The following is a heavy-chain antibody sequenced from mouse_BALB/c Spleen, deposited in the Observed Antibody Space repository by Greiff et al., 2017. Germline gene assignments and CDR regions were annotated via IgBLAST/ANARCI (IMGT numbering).Heavy chain of an antibody. CDR1: GYTFTSYW. CDR2: IYPGNSDT. CDR3: TRQNLTGRAMDY. D-gene: IGHD4-1*01. V-gene: IGHV1-5*01. J-gene: IGHJ4*01. Sequence: VQLQQSGTVLARPGASVKMSCKASGYTFTSYWMHWVKQRPGQGLEWIGAIYPGNSDTSYNQKFKGKAKLTAVTSTSTAYMELSSLTNEDSAVYYCTRQNLTGRAMDYWGQGTSVTVSS.